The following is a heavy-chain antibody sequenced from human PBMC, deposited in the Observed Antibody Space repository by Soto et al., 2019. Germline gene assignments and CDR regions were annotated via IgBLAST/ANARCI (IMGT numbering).Heavy chain of an antibody. CDR2: IDPSDSYT. CDR1: GYSFTSYW. D-gene: IGHD3-9*01. Sequence: PGESLKISCKGSGYSFTSYWISWVRQMPGKGLEWMGRIDPSDSYTNYSPSFQGHVTISADKSISTAYLQWSSLKASDTAMYYCARQRNYDILTGYRPYYYYGMDAWGQGTTVTVSS. CDR3: ARQRNYDILTGYRPYYYYGMDA. J-gene: IGHJ6*02. V-gene: IGHV5-10-1*01.